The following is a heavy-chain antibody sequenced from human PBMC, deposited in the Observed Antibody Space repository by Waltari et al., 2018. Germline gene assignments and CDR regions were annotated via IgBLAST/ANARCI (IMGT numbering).Heavy chain of an antibody. CDR1: GCSVSSGSYY. Sequence: QVQLQESGPGLVKPSETLSLTCPVSGCSVSSGSYYWSWIRQPPGKGLEWIGYIYYSGSTNYNPSLKSRVTISVDTSKNQFSLKLSSVTAADTAVYYCARDTNYDFWSGYPYYYYGMDVWGQGTTVTVSS. V-gene: IGHV4-61*01. CDR3: ARDTNYDFWSGYPYYYYGMDV. D-gene: IGHD3-3*01. CDR2: IYYSGST. J-gene: IGHJ6*02.